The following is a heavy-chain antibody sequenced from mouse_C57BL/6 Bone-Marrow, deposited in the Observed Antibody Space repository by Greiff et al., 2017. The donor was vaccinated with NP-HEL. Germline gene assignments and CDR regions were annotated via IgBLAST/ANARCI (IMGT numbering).Heavy chain of an antibody. D-gene: IGHD1-1*01. CDR2: ISSGGSYT. Sequence: EVHLVESGGDLVKPGGSLKLSCAASGFTFSSYGMSWVRQTPDKRLEWVATISSGGSYTYYPDSVKGRFTISRDNAKNTLYLQMSSLKSEDTAMYYCASAVDWYFDVWGTGTTVTVSS. CDR3: ASAVDWYFDV. CDR1: GFTFSSYG. V-gene: IGHV5-6*01. J-gene: IGHJ1*03.